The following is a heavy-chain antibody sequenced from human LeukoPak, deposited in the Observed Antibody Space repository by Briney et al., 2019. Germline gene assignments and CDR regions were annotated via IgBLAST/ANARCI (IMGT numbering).Heavy chain of an antibody. Sequence: SETLSLTCVVNGGSFSGYYWSWIRQPPGKGLEWIGEINHSGSTNYNPSLKSRVTISVDTSKNQFSLKLSSVTAADTAVYYCATSSSSSDFDYWGQGTLVTVSS. J-gene: IGHJ4*02. CDR1: GGSFSGYY. V-gene: IGHV4-34*01. CDR2: INHSGST. D-gene: IGHD6-6*01. CDR3: ATSSSSSDFDY.